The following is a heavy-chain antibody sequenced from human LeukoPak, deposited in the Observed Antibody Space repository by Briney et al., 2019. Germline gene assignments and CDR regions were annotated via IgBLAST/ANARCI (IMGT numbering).Heavy chain of an antibody. CDR1: GGSISSTSYY. J-gene: IGHJ6*03. Sequence: PSETLSLTCTVSGGSISSTSYYWGWIHQPPGKGLEWIGSIYYSGSTYYNPSLKSRVTISVDTSKNQLSLKLSSVTAADTAVYYCARQRLDCSGGSCYSYYYYYMDVWGKGTTVTISS. CDR3: ARQRLDCSGGSCYSYYYYYMDV. CDR2: IYYSGST. V-gene: IGHV4-39*01. D-gene: IGHD2-15*01.